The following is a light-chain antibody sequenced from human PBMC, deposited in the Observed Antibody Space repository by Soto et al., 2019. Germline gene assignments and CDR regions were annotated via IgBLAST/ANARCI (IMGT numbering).Light chain of an antibody. Sequence: DIVLTQSPGTLSLSPGERATLSCRARQTVSSRFLAWYQQKPGQAPRLLIYGASSRATGVPDRFRGSGSGTDFTLTISRLEREDFAVYYRQQYDNSCTFGQGTKVGVK. CDR2: GAS. V-gene: IGKV3-20*01. CDR3: QQYDNSCT. CDR1: QTVSSRF. J-gene: IGKJ1*01.